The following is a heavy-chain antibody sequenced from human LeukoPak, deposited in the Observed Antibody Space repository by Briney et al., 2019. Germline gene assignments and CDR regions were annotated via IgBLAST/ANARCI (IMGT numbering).Heavy chain of an antibody. CDR3: ARHPRLAAAEIDY. D-gene: IGHD6-13*01. CDR1: ADSFTSYW. V-gene: IGHV5-51*01. Sequence: GESLKIPSNGSADSFTSYWSSWLRQMPGKGLQWMVIIYPGDSDTRYSPAFQNQLTISADKPINNSYLQQSSLKASDTATYYWARHPRLAAAEIDYWAQGTLLTVSS. CDR2: IYPGDSDT. J-gene: IGHJ4*02.